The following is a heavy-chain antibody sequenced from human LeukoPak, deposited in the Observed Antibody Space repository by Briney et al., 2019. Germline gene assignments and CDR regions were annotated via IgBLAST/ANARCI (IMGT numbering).Heavy chain of an antibody. CDR1: GFTFSSYG. Sequence: PGGSLRLSCAASGFTFSSYGMHWVRQAPGKGLEWVSAISGSGGSTYYADSVKGRFTISRDNSKNTLYLQMNSLRAEDTAVYYCAKMGEHYYDSSGYYTYYFDYWGQGTLVTVSS. V-gene: IGHV3-23*01. D-gene: IGHD3-22*01. CDR3: AKMGEHYYDSSGYYTYYFDY. J-gene: IGHJ4*02. CDR2: ISGSGGST.